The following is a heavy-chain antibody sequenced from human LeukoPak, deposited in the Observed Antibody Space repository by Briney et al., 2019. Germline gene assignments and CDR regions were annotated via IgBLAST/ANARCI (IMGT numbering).Heavy chain of an antibody. CDR3: ATDRIDYGSGRRCYMDV. CDR1: GYTFTDYY. J-gene: IGHJ6*03. CDR2: VDPEDGEK. Sequence: ASVKISCKASGYTFTDYYIHWVQQAPGKGLEWMGRVDPEDGEKVYAEEFQGRVTITADTYTDTAYMELSSLRSEDMAVYYCATDRIDYGSGRRCYMDVWGKGTSVTVSS. V-gene: IGHV1-69-2*01. D-gene: IGHD3-10*01.